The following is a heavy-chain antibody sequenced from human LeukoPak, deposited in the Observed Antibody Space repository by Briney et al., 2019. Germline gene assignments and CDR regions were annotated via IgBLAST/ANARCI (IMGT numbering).Heavy chain of an antibody. D-gene: IGHD3-22*01. V-gene: IGHV1-46*01. Sequence: ASVKVSCKASEYTFTKYYIHWVRQAPGQGLEWMGMINPSGGSTSYVQKFQDRVTMTRDTSTNTVYMELSSLRSEDTAVFYCARGGLRDSSGWSNWYFDLWGRDTLVTVSS. CDR1: EYTFTKYY. J-gene: IGHJ2*01. CDR3: ARGGLRDSSGWSNWYFDL. CDR2: INPSGGST.